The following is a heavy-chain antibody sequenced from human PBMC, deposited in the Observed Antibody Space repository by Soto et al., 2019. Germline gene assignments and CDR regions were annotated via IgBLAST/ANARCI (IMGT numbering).Heavy chain of an antibody. V-gene: IGHV3-30*18. D-gene: IGHD4-17*01. Sequence: QVQVVESGGGVVQPGRSLTLSCAASGFTFSTYGMHWVRQAPGKGLEWVAIVSYDGSRKHYVDSVKGRFAISRDNSMNSMYQQWNSLRPEDTVMYYCAKDLQGDRDAYHYGAPSWVQGTLVTVSS. CDR3: AKDLQGDRDAYHYGAPS. CDR1: GFTFSTYG. J-gene: IGHJ5*02. CDR2: VSYDGSRK.